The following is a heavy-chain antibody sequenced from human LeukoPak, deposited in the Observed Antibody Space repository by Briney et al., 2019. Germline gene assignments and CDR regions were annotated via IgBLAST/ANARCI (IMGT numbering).Heavy chain of an antibody. CDR1: GFTFSTYA. CDR2: ISYDGGNK. CDR3: ARDKWDYYGSGSYYLLGYYYYYYMDV. D-gene: IGHD3-10*01. V-gene: IGHV3-30*04. Sequence: GGSLRLSCAASGFTFSTYAMHWVRQAPGKGLEWVAVISYDGGNKYYADSVKGRFTISRDNSKNTLYLQMNSLRAEDTAVYYCARDKWDYYGSGSYYLLGYYYYYYMDVWGKGTTVTISS. J-gene: IGHJ6*03.